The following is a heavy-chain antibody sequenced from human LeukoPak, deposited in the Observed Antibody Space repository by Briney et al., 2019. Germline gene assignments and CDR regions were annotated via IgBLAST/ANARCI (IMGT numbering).Heavy chain of an antibody. CDR3: ARAAGYSYGRRYFDY. J-gene: IGHJ4*02. CDR2: IYTSGST. D-gene: IGHD5-18*01. CDR1: GVSISSGSYY. V-gene: IGHV4-61*02. Sequence: SQTLSLTCTVSGVSISSGSYYWSWIRQPAGKGLEWVGRIYTSGSTNYNPSLKSRVTISVDTSKNQFSLKLSSVTAADTAVYYCARAAGYSYGRRYFDYWGQGTLVAVSS.